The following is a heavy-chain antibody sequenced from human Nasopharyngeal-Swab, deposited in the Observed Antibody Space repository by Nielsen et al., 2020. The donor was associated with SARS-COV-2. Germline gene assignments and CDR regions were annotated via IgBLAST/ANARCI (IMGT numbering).Heavy chain of an antibody. D-gene: IGHD4-17*01. V-gene: IGHV3-11*01. CDR3: ARRGDYGDY. J-gene: IGHJ4*02. Sequence: QAPGKGLEWLSYISNSGSTTYYADSVKGRFTVSRDNARKSLYLQMNSLRAEDTAVYYCARRGDYGDYWGQGTLVTVSS. CDR2: ISNSGSTT.